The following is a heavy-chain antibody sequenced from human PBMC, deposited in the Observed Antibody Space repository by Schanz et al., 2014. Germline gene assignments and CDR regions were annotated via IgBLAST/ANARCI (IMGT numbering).Heavy chain of an antibody. CDR2: ISNSGYTI. V-gene: IGHV3-11*04. Sequence: QVQLVESGGGLVKPGGSLRLSCAASGFTFSDYYMNWIRQAPGKGLEWVSYISNSGYTIYYADSVKGRFTISRDNAKNSLYLQMNSLRAEDTAVYYCARDHQWLARYYMDVWGKGTTVTVSS. CDR3: ARDHQWLARYYMDV. CDR1: GFTFSDYY. J-gene: IGHJ6*03. D-gene: IGHD6-19*01.